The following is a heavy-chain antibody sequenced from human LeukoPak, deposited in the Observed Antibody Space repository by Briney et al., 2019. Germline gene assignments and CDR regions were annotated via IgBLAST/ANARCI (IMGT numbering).Heavy chain of an antibody. CDR2: INPNSGGT. CDR3: ARGHISSWYES. J-gene: IGHJ5*01. D-gene: IGHD6-13*01. V-gene: IGHV1-2*02. CDR1: GYTFTSYD. Sequence: ASVKVSCKASGYTFTSYDINWVRQAPGQGLEWMGWINPNSGGTNYAQKFQGRVTMTRDTSISTAYMELSRLRSDDTAVYYCARGHISSWYESWGQGTLVTVSS.